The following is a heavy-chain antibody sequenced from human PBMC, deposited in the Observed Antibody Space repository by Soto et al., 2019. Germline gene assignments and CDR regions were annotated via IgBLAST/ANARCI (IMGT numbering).Heavy chain of an antibody. Sequence: PSETLSLTCTVSGGSISSYYWSWIRQPPGKGLEWIGYIYYSGSTNYNPSLKSRVTISVDTSKNQFSLKLSSVTAADTAVYYCARDVHSDYDFWSGFPYYYYMDVWGKGTTVTVSS. CDR2: IYYSGST. J-gene: IGHJ6*03. D-gene: IGHD3-3*01. CDR1: GGSISSYY. V-gene: IGHV4-59*01. CDR3: ARDVHSDYDFWSGFPYYYYMDV.